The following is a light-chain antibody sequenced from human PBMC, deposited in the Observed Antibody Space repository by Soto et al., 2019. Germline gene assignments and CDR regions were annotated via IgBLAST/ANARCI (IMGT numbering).Light chain of an antibody. Sequence: DIQMTQSPSTLSASVGDRVTITCRASQSISSWLAWYQQRPGNAPKLLIYDASSLESGVPSRFRGSGSGTEFTLTIGSLQADDFATYYCQHYNSYSWTFGQGTKVEIK. V-gene: IGKV1-5*01. CDR2: DAS. CDR3: QHYNSYSWT. J-gene: IGKJ1*01. CDR1: QSISSW.